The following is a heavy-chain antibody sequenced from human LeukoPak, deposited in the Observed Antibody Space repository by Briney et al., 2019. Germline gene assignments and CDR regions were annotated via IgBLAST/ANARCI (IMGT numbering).Heavy chain of an antibody. Sequence: GGSLRLSCVVSGFTFSDYAMSWVRQAPGKGLEWVSAISGGGTPTFYADSVKGRFITSRANSKNTLYLQMNSLRVEDTAVYYCARDLDDYNDFPPIFQYWGQGTQVIVSS. V-gene: IGHV3-23*01. J-gene: IGHJ1*01. CDR2: ISGGGTPT. CDR3: ARDLDDYNDFPPIFQY. CDR1: GFTFSDYA. D-gene: IGHD5-24*01.